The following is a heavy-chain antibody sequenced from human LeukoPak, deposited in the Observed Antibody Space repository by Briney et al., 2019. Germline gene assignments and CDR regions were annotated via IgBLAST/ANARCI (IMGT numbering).Heavy chain of an antibody. CDR2: IIPIFGIA. Sequence: SVKVSCKASGGTFSSYTISWVRQAPGRGLEWMGGIIPIFGIANYAQKFQGRVTITADKSTSTAYMELRSLRSEGTAVYYCARDPPRIVGTTIADPWGQGTLVTVSS. D-gene: IGHD2-21*01. CDR3: ARDPPRIVGTTIADP. CDR1: GGTFSSYT. V-gene: IGHV1-69*10. J-gene: IGHJ5*02.